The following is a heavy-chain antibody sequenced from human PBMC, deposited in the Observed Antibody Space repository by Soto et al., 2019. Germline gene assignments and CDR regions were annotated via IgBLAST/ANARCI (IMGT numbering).Heavy chain of an antibody. J-gene: IGHJ4*02. CDR1: GYTLTELS. CDR3: ARAFPSSGWLNFDY. Sequence: ASVKVSCKVSGYTLTELSMHWVRQAPGKGLEWMGGFDPEDGETIYAQKFQGRVTMTEDTSTDTAYMELSRLRSEDTAVYYCARAFPSSGWLNFDYCGQGTLVTVSS. D-gene: IGHD6-19*01. V-gene: IGHV1-24*01. CDR2: FDPEDGET.